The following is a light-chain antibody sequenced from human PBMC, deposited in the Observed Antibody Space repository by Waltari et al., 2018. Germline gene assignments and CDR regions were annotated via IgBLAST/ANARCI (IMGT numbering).Light chain of an antibody. Sequence: DIQMTQSPSSLSAPVGDRATLTCRASQTISRYLNWYQQKPGKAPNLLIYAASSLQSGVPSRFSGSGSGRDFTLIITSLQPEDFATYYCQESYSFTRTFGQGTKVEIK. V-gene: IGKV1-39*01. CDR2: AAS. CDR1: QTISRY. J-gene: IGKJ1*01. CDR3: QESYSFTRT.